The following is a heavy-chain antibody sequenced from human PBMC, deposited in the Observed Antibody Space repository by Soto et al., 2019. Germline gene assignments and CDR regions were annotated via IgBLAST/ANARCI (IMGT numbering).Heavy chain of an antibody. Sequence: PSETLSLTCAVSSGSISTDYWWSWIRKSAGKGLEWIGRIYATGTTDYNPSLKSRVMMSVDTSKKQFSLKLRSVTAADTAVYYCVRDGTKTLRDWFDPWGQGISVTVSS. CDR1: SGSISTDY. D-gene: IGHD1-1*01. V-gene: IGHV4-4*07. CDR2: IYATGTT. J-gene: IGHJ5*02. CDR3: VRDGTKTLRDWFDP.